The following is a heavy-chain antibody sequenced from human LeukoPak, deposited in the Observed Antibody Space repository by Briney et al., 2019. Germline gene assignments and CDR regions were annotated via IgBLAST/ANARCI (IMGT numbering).Heavy chain of an antibody. CDR2: IKSKTDGGTT. V-gene: IGHV3-15*01. D-gene: IGHD2-21*01. Sequence: PGGSLRLSCAASGSTFSNAWMSWVRQAPGKGLEWVGRIKSKTDGGTTDYAAPVKGRFTISRDDSKNTLYLQMNSLKTEDTAVYYCTTDWRAYCGGDCYSFDYWGQGTLVTVSS. J-gene: IGHJ4*02. CDR3: TTDWRAYCGGDCYSFDY. CDR1: GSTFSNAW.